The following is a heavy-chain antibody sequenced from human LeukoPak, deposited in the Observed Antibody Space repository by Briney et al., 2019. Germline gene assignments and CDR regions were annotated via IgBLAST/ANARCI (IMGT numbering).Heavy chain of an antibody. D-gene: IGHD3-10*01. CDR2: ISYDGSNK. Sequence: PGGSLRLSCAASGFTFSSYAMHWVRQAPGKGLEGVAVISYDGSNKYYADSVKGRFTISRDNSKNTLYLQMNSLRAEDTAVYYCARGPSWYYGSGSYIFDYWGQGTLVTVSS. CDR1: GFTFSSYA. CDR3: ARGPSWYYGSGSYIFDY. J-gene: IGHJ4*02. V-gene: IGHV3-30-3*01.